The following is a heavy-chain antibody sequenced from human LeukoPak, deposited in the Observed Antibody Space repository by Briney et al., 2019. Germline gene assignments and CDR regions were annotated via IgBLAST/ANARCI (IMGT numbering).Heavy chain of an antibody. D-gene: IGHD6-6*01. Sequence: ASVTVSCKASGYTFTGYYIHWVRQAPGQGLEWMGWIYPYSGDTNYAQDFQGRVTMTRDTSISTAYMELSSLKSDDTAVYYCARDRNSGSSLDIWGQGTLLTVSS. J-gene: IGHJ3*02. CDR1: GYTFTGYY. CDR3: ARDRNSGSSLDI. CDR2: IYPYSGDT. V-gene: IGHV1-2*02.